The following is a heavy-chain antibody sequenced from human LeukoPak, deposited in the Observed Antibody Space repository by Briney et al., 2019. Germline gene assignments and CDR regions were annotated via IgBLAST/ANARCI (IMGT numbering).Heavy chain of an antibody. CDR2: INPGDSDT. V-gene: IGHV5-51*01. Sequence: GESLKISCQGSGYNFSNYWIGWARQMPGKGLEWMGIINPGDSDTRYSPSFQGQVTISADKSISTAYVQWSNLKSSDTAIYYCARRDGYCSSTRCYANWFDPWGQGTLVTVSS. CDR3: ARRDGYCSSTRCYANWFDP. CDR1: GYNFSNYW. D-gene: IGHD2-2*01. J-gene: IGHJ5*02.